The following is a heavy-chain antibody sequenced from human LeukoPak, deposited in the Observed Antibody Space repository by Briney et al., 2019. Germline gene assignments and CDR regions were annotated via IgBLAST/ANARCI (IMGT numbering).Heavy chain of an antibody. CDR2: ISGSGGST. J-gene: IGHJ4*02. V-gene: IGHV3-23*01. CDR3: AKDKEWELQSPLDY. CDR1: GFTFSNYA. Sequence: TGGSLRLSCAASGFTFSNYAMSWVRQAPGKGLEWVSAISGSGGSTYYADSVKGRFTISRDNSKNTLYLQMNSLRAEDTALYYCAKDKEWELQSPLDYWGQGTLVTVSS. D-gene: IGHD1-26*01.